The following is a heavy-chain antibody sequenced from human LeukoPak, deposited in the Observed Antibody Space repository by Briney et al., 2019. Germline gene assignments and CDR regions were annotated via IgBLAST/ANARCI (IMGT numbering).Heavy chain of an antibody. Sequence: SETLSLTCTVSGGSISSYYWSWIRQPPGKGLEWIGYIYYSGSTNYNPSLKSRVTISVDTSKNQFSLKLSSVTAADTAVYYCARHVGTAVAFFDYWGQGTLVTVSS. D-gene: IGHD6-19*01. CDR1: GGSISSYY. CDR3: ARHVGTAVAFFDY. J-gene: IGHJ4*02. V-gene: IGHV4-59*08. CDR2: IYYSGST.